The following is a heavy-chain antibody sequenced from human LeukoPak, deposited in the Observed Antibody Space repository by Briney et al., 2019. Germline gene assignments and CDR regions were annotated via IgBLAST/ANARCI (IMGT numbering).Heavy chain of an antibody. CDR3: ARGPRIDYYYDSSGYYSSWFDP. CDR2: ISPSGGST. J-gene: IGHJ5*02. Sequence: ASVKVSCKASGYTFTSYYMHWVRQAPGQGLEWMGIISPSGGSTSYAQKFQGRVTMTRDTSTSTVYMELSSLRSEDTAVYYCARGPRIDYYYDSSGYYSSWFDPWGQGTLVTVSS. D-gene: IGHD3-22*01. CDR1: GYTFTSYY. V-gene: IGHV1-46*01.